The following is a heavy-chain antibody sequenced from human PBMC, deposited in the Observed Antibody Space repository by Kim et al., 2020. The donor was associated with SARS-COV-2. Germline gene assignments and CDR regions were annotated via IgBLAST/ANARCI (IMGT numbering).Heavy chain of an antibody. V-gene: IGHV5-10-1*01. D-gene: IGHD5-18*01. CDR3: ARQDKYSYGQGANYYYYYGMDV. Sequence: GESLKISCKGSGYSFTSYWISWVRQMPGKGLEWMGRIDPSDSYTNYSPSFQGHVTISADKSISTAYLQWSSLKASDTAMYYCARQDKYSYGQGANYYYYYGMDVWGRGTTVTVSS. CDR1: GYSFTSYW. J-gene: IGHJ6*02. CDR2: IDPSDSYT.